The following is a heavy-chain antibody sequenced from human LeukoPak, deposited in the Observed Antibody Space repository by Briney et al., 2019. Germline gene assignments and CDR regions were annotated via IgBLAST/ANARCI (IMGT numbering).Heavy chain of an antibody. V-gene: IGHV4-4*07. D-gene: IGHD3-10*01. CDR3: ARAIWFGEGHDY. J-gene: IGHJ4*02. Sequence: PETLSLTCTVSGGSISSYYWSWIRQPAGQGLEWIGRLYISGSTDYNPSLKSRVTISVDTSKNQLSMRLSSVTAADTAVYYCARAIWFGEGHDYWGQGTLVTVSS. CDR1: GGSISSYY. CDR2: LYISGST.